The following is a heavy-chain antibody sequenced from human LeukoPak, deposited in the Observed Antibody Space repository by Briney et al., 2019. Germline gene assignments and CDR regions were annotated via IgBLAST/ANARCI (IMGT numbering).Heavy chain of an antibody. CDR3: ARVFSSGWAAEYFQH. Sequence: GGXLRLSCAASGFTFSSYSMNWVRQAPGRGLEWVSSVTSSSSYIYYADSVKGRFTISRDKAKNSLYMQMNSLRAEDTAVYYCARVFSSGWAAEYFQHWGQGTLVTVSS. J-gene: IGHJ1*01. CDR2: VTSSSSYI. V-gene: IGHV3-21*01. D-gene: IGHD6-19*01. CDR1: GFTFSSYS.